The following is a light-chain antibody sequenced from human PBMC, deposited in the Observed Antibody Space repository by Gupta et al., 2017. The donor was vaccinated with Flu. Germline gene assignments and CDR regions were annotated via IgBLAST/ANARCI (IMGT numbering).Light chain of an antibody. CDR1: SSSDEKSL. CDR3: GRCDSGLSAWV. CDR2: ERN. J-gene: IGLJ3*02. V-gene: IGLV1-51*02. Sequence: RSSSDEKSLVSCYQQYPGTAAQVVIDERNKRPSGIPDRFSGTKSDTSATLGIAGIETEDEDDYYCGRCDSGLSAWVFGGGTKLTVL.